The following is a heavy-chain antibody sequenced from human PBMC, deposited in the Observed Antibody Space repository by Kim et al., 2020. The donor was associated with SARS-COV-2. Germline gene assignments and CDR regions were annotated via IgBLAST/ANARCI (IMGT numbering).Heavy chain of an antibody. CDR2: IIPIFGTA. D-gene: IGHD3-9*01. CDR1: GGTFSSYA. CDR3: ARTDLDKADILTGYAVDY. Sequence: SVKVSCKASGGTFSSYAISWVRQAPGQGLEWMGGIIPIFGTANYAQKFQGRVTITADESTSTAYMELSSLRSEDTAVYYCARTDLDKADILTGYAVDYWGQGTLVTVSS. J-gene: IGHJ4*02. V-gene: IGHV1-69*13.